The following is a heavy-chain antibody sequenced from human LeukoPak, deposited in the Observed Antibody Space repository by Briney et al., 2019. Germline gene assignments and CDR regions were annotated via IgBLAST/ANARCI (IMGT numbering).Heavy chain of an antibody. J-gene: IGHJ4*02. Sequence: GGSLRLSCAASGFTFSSYGMHWVRQAPGKGLEWVAVTWHDGSNKYYADSVKGRFTISRDNSKNTLYLQMNSLRAEDTAVYYCTTDPLGELRGYWGQGTLVTVSS. V-gene: IGHV3-33*01. CDR1: GFTFSSYG. CDR3: TTDPLGELRGY. D-gene: IGHD1-26*01. CDR2: TWHDGSNK.